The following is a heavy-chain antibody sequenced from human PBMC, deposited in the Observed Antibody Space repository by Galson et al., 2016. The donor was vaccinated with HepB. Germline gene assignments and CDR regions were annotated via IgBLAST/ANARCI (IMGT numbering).Heavy chain of an antibody. CDR3: AIGGGGGVRYFDP. CDR1: GDSIDSTSHY. D-gene: IGHD3-16*01. CDR2: VYTAGNT. V-gene: IGHV4-61*02. Sequence: TLSLTCTVSGDSIDSTSHYWSWIRQPAGEGLEWIGRVYTAGNTHVNPSLRSRVTLSADTSKNQLSLSLKSVTAADTAVYYCAIGGGGGVRYFDPWGQGAQVTVSS. J-gene: IGHJ4*02.